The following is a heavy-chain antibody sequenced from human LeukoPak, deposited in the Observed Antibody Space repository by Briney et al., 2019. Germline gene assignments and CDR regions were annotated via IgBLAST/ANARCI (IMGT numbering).Heavy chain of an antibody. D-gene: IGHD2-2*03. V-gene: IGHV3-48*01. J-gene: IGHJ5*02. CDR3: ARDILSLESVGWFDP. CDR1: GFTFSSYN. Sequence: PGGSLRLSCAASGFTFSSYNMNWVRQAPGKGLGWVSYIRSSGSPIYYADSVKGRFTISRDNAKNSLYLQMNNLRAEDTAVYYCARDILSLESVGWFDPWGQGTLVTVSS. CDR2: IRSSGSPI.